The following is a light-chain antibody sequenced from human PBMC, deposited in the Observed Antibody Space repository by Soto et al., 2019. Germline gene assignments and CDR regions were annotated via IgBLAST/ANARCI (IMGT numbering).Light chain of an antibody. Sequence: DIQMTQSPSTLSGSVGDRVTITCRASQTISSWLAWYQQKPGKAPKLLIYKASTLKSGVRSRFSGSGSGTEFTLTISSLQPDDFATYYCQHYNSSSEAFGQGTKVDIK. CDR3: QHYNSSSEA. CDR2: KAS. V-gene: IGKV1-5*03. CDR1: QTISSW. J-gene: IGKJ1*01.